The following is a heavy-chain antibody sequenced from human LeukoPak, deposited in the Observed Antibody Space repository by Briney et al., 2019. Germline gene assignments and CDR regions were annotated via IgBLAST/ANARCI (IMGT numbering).Heavy chain of an antibody. D-gene: IGHD5-12*01. Sequence: PGGSLKLSCTASGFTFSLFGMHWVRQAPGQGLEWVAVISYDGSNKYYADSVKGRFTISRDNSKNTLYLLINSLRAEDTAVYYCAKGKIWDGGYDLDFDYWGQGTLVTVSS. J-gene: IGHJ4*02. CDR3: AKGKIWDGGYDLDFDY. V-gene: IGHV3-30*18. CDR2: ISYDGSNK. CDR1: GFTFSLFG.